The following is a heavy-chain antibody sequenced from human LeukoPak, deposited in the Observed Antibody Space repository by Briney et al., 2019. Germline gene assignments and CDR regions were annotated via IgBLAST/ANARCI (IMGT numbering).Heavy chain of an antibody. CDR2: ISAYNGNT. J-gene: IGHJ4*02. CDR1: GYTFTNYG. CDR3: ARETGYSSGWYDDY. V-gene: IGHV1-18*01. D-gene: IGHD6-13*01. Sequence: ASVKVSCXASGYTFTNYGINWVRQAPGQGLEWMGWISAYNGNTKYAQRVQGRVTLTTDTSTSTAYMELRSLRFDDTAVYYCARETGYSSGWYDDYWGRGTLVTVSS.